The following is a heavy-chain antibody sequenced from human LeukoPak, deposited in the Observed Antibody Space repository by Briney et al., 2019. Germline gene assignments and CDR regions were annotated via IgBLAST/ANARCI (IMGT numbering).Heavy chain of an antibody. D-gene: IGHD5-18*01. J-gene: IGHJ4*02. CDR1: GYTFTGYY. CDR3: ARVTTGIQLWGHFDY. CDR2: INPNSGGT. Sequence: ASVKVSCKASGYTFTGYYMHWVRQAPGQGLEWMGWINPNSGGTNYAQKFQGRVTMTRDTSISTAYMELSRLRSDDTAVYYCARVTTGIQLWGHFDYWGQGTLVTVSS. V-gene: IGHV1-2*02.